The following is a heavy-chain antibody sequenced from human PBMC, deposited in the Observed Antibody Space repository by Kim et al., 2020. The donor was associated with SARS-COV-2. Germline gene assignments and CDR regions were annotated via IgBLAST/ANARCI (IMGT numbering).Heavy chain of an antibody. CDR1: GGSFSGYY. V-gene: IGHV4-34*01. J-gene: IGHJ2*01. CDR3: ARVGATTRYFDL. D-gene: IGHD1-26*01. CDR2: INHSGST. Sequence: SETLSLTCAVYGGSFSGYYWSWIRQPPGKGLEWIGEINHSGSTNYNPSLKSRVTISVDTSKNQFSLKLSSVTAADTAVYYCARVGATTRYFDLWGRGTLVTVSS.